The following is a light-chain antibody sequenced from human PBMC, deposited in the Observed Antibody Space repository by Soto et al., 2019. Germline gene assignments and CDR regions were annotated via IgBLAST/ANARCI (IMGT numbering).Light chain of an antibody. CDR2: TAS. CDR3: QEYNNYWT. Sequence: DLQMTPSPSTLSAYVGDRVTITCRASQSISRWLAWYQQKPGKAPRLLIYTASTLESGVPSRFSASGSGTEFTLTISSLHPDDFATYYCQEYNNYWTFGQGTNVDI. J-gene: IGKJ1*01. CDR1: QSISRW. V-gene: IGKV1-5*01.